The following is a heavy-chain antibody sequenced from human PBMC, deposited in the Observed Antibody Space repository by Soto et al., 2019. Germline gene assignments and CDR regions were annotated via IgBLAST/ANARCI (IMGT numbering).Heavy chain of an antibody. D-gene: IGHD3-10*02. CDR2: LSADGTEK. Sequence: QVQVMESGGGVVQPGRSLRLSCAASGFTVTSYGMHWVRQAPGKGLEWVAVLSADGTEKHYTDSVQGRFTISRDTSRNTLYLQMNSLRDEDTAVYFCTKQHHVGSYFEHWGQGALVTVSS. V-gene: IGHV3-30*18. CDR1: GFTVTSYG. J-gene: IGHJ4*02. CDR3: TKQHHVGSYFEH.